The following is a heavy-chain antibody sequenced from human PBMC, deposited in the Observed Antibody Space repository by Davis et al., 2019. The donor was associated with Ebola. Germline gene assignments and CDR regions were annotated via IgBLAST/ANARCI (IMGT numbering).Heavy chain of an antibody. J-gene: IGHJ6*02. Sequence: SETLSLTCAVSGGSISSSNWWSWVRQPPGKGLEWIGSIYYSGSTYYNPSLKSRVTISVDTSKNQFSLKLSSVTAADTAVYYCARLAGVVVVPAAIRYYYGMDVWGQGTTVTVSS. D-gene: IGHD2-2*01. V-gene: IGHV4-39*01. CDR2: IYYSGST. CDR3: ARLAGVVVVPAAIRYYYGMDV. CDR1: GGSISSSNW.